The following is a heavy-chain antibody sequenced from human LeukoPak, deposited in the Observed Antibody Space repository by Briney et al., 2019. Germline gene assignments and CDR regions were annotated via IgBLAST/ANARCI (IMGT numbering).Heavy chain of an antibody. V-gene: IGHV3-30*18. D-gene: IGHD3-16*01. Sequence: GGSLRLSCAASGLTFSNHGMHWVRQAPGKGLEWVAVVAGDGGAKFYADSVRGRFTISRDNSRNTVFLQVNSLRTEDSAVYYCAKEALWGSWYFDYWGQGALVTVSS. J-gene: IGHJ4*02. CDR2: VAGDGGAK. CDR1: GLTFSNHG. CDR3: AKEALWGSWYFDY.